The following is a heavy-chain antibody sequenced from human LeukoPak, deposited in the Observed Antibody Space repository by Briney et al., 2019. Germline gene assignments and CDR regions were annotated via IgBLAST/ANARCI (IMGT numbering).Heavy chain of an antibody. CDR3: ARRRVQPVYYGMDV. Sequence: PSETLSLTCTVSRGSISGYYWSWIRQPPGKGLEWIGSIYYSGSTYYNPSLKSRVTISVDTSKNQFSLKLSSVTAADTAVYYCARRRVQPVYYGMDVWGQGTTVTVSS. J-gene: IGHJ6*02. CDR1: RGSISGYY. V-gene: IGHV4-59*05. D-gene: IGHD6-13*01. CDR2: IYYSGST.